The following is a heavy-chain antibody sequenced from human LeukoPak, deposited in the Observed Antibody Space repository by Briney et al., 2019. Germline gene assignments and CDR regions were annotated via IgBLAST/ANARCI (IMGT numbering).Heavy chain of an antibody. D-gene: IGHD3-9*01. Sequence: SETLSLTCTVSGGSISSSSYYWGWIRQPPGKGLEWIGSIYYSGSTYYNPSLKSRVTISVDTSKNQFSLKLSSVTAADTAVYYCARDPSYDILTGSPRPDNWFDPWGQGTLVTVSS. J-gene: IGHJ5*02. CDR1: GGSISSSSYY. V-gene: IGHV4-39*07. CDR3: ARDPSYDILTGSPRPDNWFDP. CDR2: IYYSGST.